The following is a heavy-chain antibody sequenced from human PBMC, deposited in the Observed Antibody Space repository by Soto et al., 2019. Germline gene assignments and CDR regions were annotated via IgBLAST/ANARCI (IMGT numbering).Heavy chain of an antibody. D-gene: IGHD5-12*01. Sequence: GASVKVSCKASGYTFYSHSISWVRQAPGQGLEWLGWINPNSGGTNYAQKFRGRVTLSRDTSISTSYLELGRLTTDDTAVYYCARDGGVASVYGMDVWGQGTTVTVSS. V-gene: IGHV1-2*02. CDR3: ARDGGVASVYGMDV. J-gene: IGHJ6*02. CDR2: INPNSGGT. CDR1: GYTFYSHS.